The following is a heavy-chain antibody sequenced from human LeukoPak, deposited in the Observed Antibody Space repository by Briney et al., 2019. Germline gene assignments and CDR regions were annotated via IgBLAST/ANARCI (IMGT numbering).Heavy chain of an antibody. CDR1: GGSFSGYY. CDR3: ASRSGSYGGPFDY. D-gene: IGHD1-26*01. J-gene: IGHJ4*02. CDR2: VNHSGST. Sequence: SETLSLTCAVYGGSFSGYYWSWIRQPPGKGLEWIGEVNHSGSTNYNPSLKSRVTISVDTSKNQFSLKLSSVTAADTAVYYCASRSGSYGGPFDYWGQGTLVTVSS. V-gene: IGHV4-34*01.